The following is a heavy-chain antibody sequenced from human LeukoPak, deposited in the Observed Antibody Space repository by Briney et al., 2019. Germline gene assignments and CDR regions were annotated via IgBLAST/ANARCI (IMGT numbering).Heavy chain of an antibody. CDR3: ARHLRAKPFDY. V-gene: IGHV5-51*01. CDR2: IYAGDSET. CDR1: GYSFTSYW. Sequence: GESLKISCRGSGYSFTSYWIGWGRQMPGKGLEWMGIIYAGDSETRYSPSFQGQVTISADKSISTAYLQWSSLKASDTAMYYCARHLRAKPFDYWGQGTLVTVSS. J-gene: IGHJ4*02.